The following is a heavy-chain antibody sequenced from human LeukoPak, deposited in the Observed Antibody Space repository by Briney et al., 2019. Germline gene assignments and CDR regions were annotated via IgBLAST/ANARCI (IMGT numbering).Heavy chain of an antibody. CDR2: IYYSGST. D-gene: IGHD1-26*01. Sequence: SETLSLTCTVSGGSISSYYWSWIRQPPGKRLEWIGYIYYSGSTNYNPSLKSRVTISIDTSKNQISLKLSSVTAADTAVYYCARGTHSGSYLYYFDYWGQGTLVTVSS. CDR1: GGSISSYY. V-gene: IGHV4-59*01. J-gene: IGHJ4*02. CDR3: ARGTHSGSYLYYFDY.